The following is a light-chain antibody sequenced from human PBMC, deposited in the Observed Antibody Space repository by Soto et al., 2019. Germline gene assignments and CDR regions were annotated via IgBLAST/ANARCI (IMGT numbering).Light chain of an antibody. CDR1: SCDVGGYNY. CDR2: DVS. CDR3: SSYTSSSPYV. J-gene: IGLJ1*01. Sequence: QSALTQPASVSGSPGQSITISCTGTSCDVGGYNYVSWYQQHPGKAPKLMIYDVSNRPSGVSNRFSGSKSGNTASLTISGLQAEDEADYYRSSYTSSSPYVFGTGTKLTVL. V-gene: IGLV2-14*01.